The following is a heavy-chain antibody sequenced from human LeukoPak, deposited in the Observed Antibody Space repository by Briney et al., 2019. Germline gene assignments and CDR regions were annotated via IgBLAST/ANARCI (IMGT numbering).Heavy chain of an antibody. CDR1: GFTFSSYA. V-gene: IGHV3-23*01. J-gene: IGHJ4*02. CDR3: ARDQGSGWYSDN. Sequence: GGSLRLSCAASGFTFSSYAMSWVRQAPGKGLEWISAISGSGGSTSYADSVKGRFTISRDNAKNSLYLQMNSLRAEDTGVYYCARDQGSGWYSDNWGQGTLVTVSS. CDR2: ISGSGGST. D-gene: IGHD6-19*01.